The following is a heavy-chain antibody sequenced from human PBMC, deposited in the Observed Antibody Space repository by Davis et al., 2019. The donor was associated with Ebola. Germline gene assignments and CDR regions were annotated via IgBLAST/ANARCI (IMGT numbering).Heavy chain of an antibody. CDR1: GFRFSNYW. CDR2: IKEDGSEK. Sequence: GSLRLSCAASGFRFSNYWMSWVRQAPGKGLEWVANIKEDGSEKSYVDSVKGRFTISRDNAQNSLFLQMNSLRAEDTAVYYCARGRYSSSWGDYWGQGTLVIVSS. J-gene: IGHJ4*02. D-gene: IGHD6-13*01. CDR3: ARGRYSSSWGDY. V-gene: IGHV3-7*01.